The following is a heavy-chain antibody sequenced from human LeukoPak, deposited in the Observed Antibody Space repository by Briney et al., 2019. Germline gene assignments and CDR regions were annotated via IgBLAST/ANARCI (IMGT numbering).Heavy chain of an antibody. CDR1: GGSFSGYY. J-gene: IGHJ4*02. CDR3: ARVSGRYYDSSGYLN. CDR2: INHSGSI. V-gene: IGHV4-34*01. Sequence: PSETLSLTCAVYGGSFSGYYWSWIRQPPGKGLEWIGEINHSGSINYNPSLKSRVTISVDTSKNQLSLKLSSVTAADTAVYYCARVSGRYYDSSGYLNWGQGTLVTVSS. D-gene: IGHD3-22*01.